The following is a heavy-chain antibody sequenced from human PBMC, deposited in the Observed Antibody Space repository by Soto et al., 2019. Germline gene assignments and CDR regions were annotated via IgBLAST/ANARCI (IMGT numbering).Heavy chain of an antibody. D-gene: IGHD2-15*01. V-gene: IGHV5-51*01. CDR2: IYPGDSDT. CDR3: ARSGYCSGGSCSGQKNYYYYYGMGV. Sequence: GESLKISCVGSGYSFTSYWIGWVRQMPGKGLEWMGIIYPGDSDTRYSPSFQGQVTISADKSISTAYLQWSSLKASDTAMYYCARSGYCSGGSCSGQKNYYYYYGMGVWGQGTTVTVSS. J-gene: IGHJ6*02. CDR1: GYSFTSYW.